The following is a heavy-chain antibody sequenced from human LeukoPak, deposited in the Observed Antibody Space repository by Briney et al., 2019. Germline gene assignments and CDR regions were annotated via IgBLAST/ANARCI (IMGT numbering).Heavy chain of an antibody. CDR3: ARAPHSSGYYYDDAFDI. Sequence: GESLKISCKGSGYSFTSYWIGWVRQMPGKGLEWMGIIYPGDSDTRYSPSFQGQVTISADKSISTAYLQWSSLKASDTAMYYCARAPHSSGYYYDDAFDIWGQGTMVTVSS. V-gene: IGHV5-51*01. J-gene: IGHJ3*02. CDR1: GYSFTSYW. CDR2: IYPGDSDT. D-gene: IGHD3-22*01.